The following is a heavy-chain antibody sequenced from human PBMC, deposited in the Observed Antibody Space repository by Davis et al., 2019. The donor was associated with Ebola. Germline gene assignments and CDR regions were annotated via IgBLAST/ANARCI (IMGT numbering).Heavy chain of an antibody. CDR3: ARGTYYFDY. Sequence: SETLSLTCTVSGGSISSSYWSWIRQPPGKGLEWIGEIYHSGSTYYNPSLKSRVTISVDRSQNQFSLKVTSVTAADAAVYYCARGTYYFDYWGQGILVSVSS. J-gene: IGHJ4*02. CDR1: GGSISSSY. CDR2: IYHSGST. V-gene: IGHV4-59*12.